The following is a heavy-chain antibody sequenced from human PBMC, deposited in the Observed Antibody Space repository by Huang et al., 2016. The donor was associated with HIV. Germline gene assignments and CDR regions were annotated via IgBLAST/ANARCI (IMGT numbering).Heavy chain of an antibody. J-gene: IGHJ4*02. Sequence: QVQLQESGPGLVKPSETLSLTCTVSGGSISISGYYWNWIRQAPGKGLEWIGYIKDSGTTDYNPSLKSRGSISVDTSKNEFSLTLTSVTAADTAVYFCAKSEGLWSGYFDYWGQGTKVVVSS. D-gene: IGHD3-3*01. CDR3: AKSEGLWSGYFDY. CDR1: GGSISISGYY. V-gene: IGHV4-30-4*08. CDR2: IKDSGTT.